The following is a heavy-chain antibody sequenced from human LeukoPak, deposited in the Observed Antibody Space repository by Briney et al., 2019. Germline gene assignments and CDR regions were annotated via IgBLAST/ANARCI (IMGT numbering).Heavy chain of an antibody. J-gene: IGHJ6*02. D-gene: IGHD1-26*01. V-gene: IGHV1-2*06. CDR2: INPNSGGT. CDR3: ARGGSISYYYGMDV. CDR1: GYTFNNHY. Sequence: ASVKVSCKASGYTFNNHYMYWVRQAPGQGLERMGRINPNSGGTNYAQKFQGRVTMTRDTSISTAYVELSRLRSDDTAVYYCARGGSISYYYGMDVWGQGTTVTVSS.